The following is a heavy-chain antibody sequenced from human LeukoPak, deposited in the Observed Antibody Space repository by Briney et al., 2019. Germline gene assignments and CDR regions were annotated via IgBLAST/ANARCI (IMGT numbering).Heavy chain of an antibody. D-gene: IGHD6-13*01. CDR2: INHSGST. V-gene: IGHV4-34*01. CDR1: GGSFSGYY. J-gene: IGHJ6*03. CDR3: ARVNSSICYVARGYYMDV. Sequence: HPSETLSLTCAVYGGSFSGYYWSWIRQPPGKGLEWIWEINHSGSTNYNPSLKSRVTISVDTSKNQFSLKLSSVTAADTAVYYCARVNSSICYVARGYYMDVLGKGTTVTVSS.